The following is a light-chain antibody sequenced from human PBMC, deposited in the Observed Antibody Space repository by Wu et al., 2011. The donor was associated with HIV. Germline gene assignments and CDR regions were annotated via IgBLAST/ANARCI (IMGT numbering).Light chain of an antibody. Sequence: GTLSCRASQSVSTNLAWYQQKTWPRLPGSSCMDASSRATGIPARFSGSGSGTDFTLSISSLEPEDFAVYYCQQFGDWPLTFGQGTRLEIK. CDR1: QSVSTN. J-gene: IGKJ5*01. V-gene: IGKV3-11*01. CDR3: QQFGDWPLT. CDR2: DAS.